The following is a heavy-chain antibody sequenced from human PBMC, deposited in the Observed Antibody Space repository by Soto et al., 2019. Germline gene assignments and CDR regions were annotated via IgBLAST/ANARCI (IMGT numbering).Heavy chain of an antibody. CDR3: ARDPGTVFDYSSGWYTEANWFDP. Sequence: ASVKVSCKASGGTFSSYAISWVRQAPGQGLEWMGGIIPIFGTANYAQKFQGRVTITADESTSTAYMELSSLRSEDTAVYYCARDPGTVFDYSSGWYTEANWFDPWGQGTLVTVSS. CDR1: GGTFSSYA. CDR2: IIPIFGTA. J-gene: IGHJ5*02. D-gene: IGHD6-19*01. V-gene: IGHV1-69*13.